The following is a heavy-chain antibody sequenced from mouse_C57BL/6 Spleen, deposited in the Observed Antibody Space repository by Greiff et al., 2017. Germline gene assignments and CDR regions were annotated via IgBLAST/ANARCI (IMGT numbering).Heavy chain of an antibody. CDR2: IDPNSGGT. J-gene: IGHJ4*01. CDR1: GYTFTSYW. V-gene: IGHV1-72*01. CDR3: ASVTTVVANYAMDY. D-gene: IGHD1-1*01. Sequence: QVQLQQPGAELVKPGASVKLSCKASGYTFTSYWMHWVKQRPGRGLEWIGRIDPNSGGTKYNEKFKSKATLTVDKASSTAYMQLSSLTSEDSAVYYCASVTTVVANYAMDYWGQGTSVTVSS.